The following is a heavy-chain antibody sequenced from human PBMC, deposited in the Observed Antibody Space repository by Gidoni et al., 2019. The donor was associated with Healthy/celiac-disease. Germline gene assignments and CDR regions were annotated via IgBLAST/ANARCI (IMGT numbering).Heavy chain of an antibody. Sequence: QVQLQESGPGLVKPSQTLSLTCTVSGGSISRGGYYWSWIRQHPGKGLEWIGYIYYSGSTYYNPSLKSRVTISVDTSKNQFSLKLSSVTAADTAVYYCARDYRPRNCSSTSCYYYYGMDVWGQGTTVTVSS. V-gene: IGHV4-31*03. D-gene: IGHD2-2*01. CDR3: ARDYRPRNCSSTSCYYYYGMDV. CDR2: IYYSGST. CDR1: GGSISRGGYY. J-gene: IGHJ6*02.